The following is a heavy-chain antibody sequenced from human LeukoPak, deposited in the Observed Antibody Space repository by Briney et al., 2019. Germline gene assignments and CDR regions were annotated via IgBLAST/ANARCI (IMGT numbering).Heavy chain of an antibody. V-gene: IGHV3-23*01. CDR3: AKEAGSYYELHFQH. CDR1: GSTFSSYA. CDR2: ISGGGGST. D-gene: IGHD1-26*01. J-gene: IGHJ1*01. Sequence: PGGSLRLSCAGSGSTFSSYAMSWVRQAPGKGLEWVSAISGGGGSTYYADSVKGRFTISRDNSKNTLYLQMNSLRAEDTAVYYCAKEAGSYYELHFQHWGQGTLVTVSS.